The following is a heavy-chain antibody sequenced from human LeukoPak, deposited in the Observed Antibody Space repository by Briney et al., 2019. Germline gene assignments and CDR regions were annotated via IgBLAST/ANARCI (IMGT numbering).Heavy chain of an antibody. J-gene: IGHJ6*03. CDR2: IKQDGSEK. CDR3: ARFGYSHGYGWGGGYYYYYMDV. CDR1: GFTFSSYW. Sequence: GGSLRLSCAASGFTFSSYWMSWVRQAPGKGLEWVANIKQDGSEKCYVDSVKGRFTIFRDNAKNSVYLQMNSLRAEDTAVYYCARFGYSHGYGWGGGYYYYYMDVWGKGTTVTVSS. D-gene: IGHD5-18*01. V-gene: IGHV3-7*01.